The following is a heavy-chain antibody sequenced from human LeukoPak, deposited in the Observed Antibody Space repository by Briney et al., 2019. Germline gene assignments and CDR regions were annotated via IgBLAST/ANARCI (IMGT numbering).Heavy chain of an antibody. CDR1: GFTVRNTY. V-gene: IGHV3-53*01. CDR3: VSLWFGELSVNNDYHMDA. CDR2: IYRDGTT. Sequence: SGGSLRLSCAASGFTVRNTYMSWVRQAPGKGLEWVSVIYRDGTTYYADSVKGRLTMSRDFSENTVFLQMNSLRVEDTAVYYCVSLWFGELSVNNDYHMDAWGTGTTVIVSS. J-gene: IGHJ6*03. D-gene: IGHD3-10*01.